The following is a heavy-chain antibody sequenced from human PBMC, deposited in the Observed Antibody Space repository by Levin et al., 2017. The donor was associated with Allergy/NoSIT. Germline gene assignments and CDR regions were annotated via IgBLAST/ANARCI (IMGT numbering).Heavy chain of an antibody. D-gene: IGHD2-15*01. CDR2: ISSSSSYI. Sequence: NTGGSLRLSCAASGFTFSSYSMNWVRQAPGKGLEWVSSISSSSSYIYYADSVKGRFTISRDNAKNSLYLQMNSLRAEDTAVYYCARGRPSHVGDYYFDYWGQGTLVTVSS. CDR1: GFTFSSYS. CDR3: ARGRPSHVGDYYFDY. J-gene: IGHJ4*02. V-gene: IGHV3-21*01.